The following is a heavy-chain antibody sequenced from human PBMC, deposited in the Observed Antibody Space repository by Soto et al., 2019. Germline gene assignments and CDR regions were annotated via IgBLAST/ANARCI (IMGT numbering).Heavy chain of an antibody. CDR1: GGTCWCYY. CDR3: ARDVDADFRTDFDY. D-gene: IGHD4-17*01. V-gene: IGHV3-11*01. J-gene: IGHJ4*02. Sequence: GVMRHSCAAAGGTCWCYYKHLGRRGPGKGLEWISYISGNGEIIQYAASARGRFTISRDNAENSVYLEMDSLRAEDTALYYCARDVDADFRTDFDYWGRGTLVTVSS. CDR2: ISGNGEII.